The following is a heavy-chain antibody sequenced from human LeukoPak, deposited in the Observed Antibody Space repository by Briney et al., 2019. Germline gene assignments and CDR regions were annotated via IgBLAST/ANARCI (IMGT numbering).Heavy chain of an antibody. V-gene: IGHV4-38-2*01. CDR3: ARLSDSGWYGSFDY. Sequence: PSETLSLTCAVSGYSISSGYYWGWIRQPPGKGLEWIGSIYHSGSTYYNPSLKSRVTISVDTSKNQFSLKLSSVTAADTAVYYCARLSDSGWYGSFDYWGQGTLVTVSS. D-gene: IGHD6-19*01. J-gene: IGHJ4*02. CDR2: IYHSGST. CDR1: GYSISSGYY.